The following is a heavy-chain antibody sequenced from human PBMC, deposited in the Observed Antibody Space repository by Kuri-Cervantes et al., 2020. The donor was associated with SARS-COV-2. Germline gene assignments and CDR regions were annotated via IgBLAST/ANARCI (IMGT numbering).Heavy chain of an antibody. CDR2: IDWDDDK. Sequence: SGPTLVKPTQTLTLTCTFSGFSPSTSGVGVGWIRQPPGKALEWLARIDWDDDKYYSTSLKTRLTISKDTSKNQVVLTMTNMDPVDTATYYCARVRFFSAGAKSYYFDYWGQGTLVTVSS. CDR3: ARVRFFSAGAKSYYFDY. CDR1: GFSPSTSGVG. J-gene: IGHJ4*02. V-gene: IGHV2-70*11. D-gene: IGHD3-3*01.